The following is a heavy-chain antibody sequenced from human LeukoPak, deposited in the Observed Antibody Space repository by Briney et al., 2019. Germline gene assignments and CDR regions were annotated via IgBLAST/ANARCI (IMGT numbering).Heavy chain of an antibody. J-gene: IGHJ3*01. V-gene: IGHV3-48*01. Sequence: PGGSLRLSCAASGFTFSIYSMNWVRHAPGKGLEWVLYISISSTTIYYADSVKGRFTISRDNGKNSLYLQMSSLRTEDTAVYYCASRPSGYCGSTSCYTDWGRGTMVTVSS. D-gene: IGHD2-2*02. CDR1: GFTFSIYS. CDR3: ASRPSGYCGSTSCYTD. CDR2: ISISSTTI.